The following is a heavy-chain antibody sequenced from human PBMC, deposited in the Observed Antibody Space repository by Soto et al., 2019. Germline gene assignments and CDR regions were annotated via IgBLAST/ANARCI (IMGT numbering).Heavy chain of an antibody. J-gene: IGHJ6*04. CDR2: ISSSSNYI. Sequence: GGSLRLSCAASGFTFSSYNMNWVRQAPGKGLEWVSSISSSSNYIYYADSMKGRFTISRDNAKNSLYLQMNSLRAEDTAVYYCARALWDIVGVVAATTLSPEMDVWGKGTTVTVSS. CDR1: GFTFSSYN. D-gene: IGHD2-15*01. V-gene: IGHV3-21*01. CDR3: ARALWDIVGVVAATTLSPEMDV.